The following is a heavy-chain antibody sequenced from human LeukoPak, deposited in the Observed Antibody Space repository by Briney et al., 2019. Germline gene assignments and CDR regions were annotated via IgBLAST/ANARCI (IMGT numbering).Heavy chain of an antibody. V-gene: IGHV4-38-2*02. CDR3: ARLCSSTSCSPAY. D-gene: IGHD2-2*01. CDR2: IYHSGST. Sequence: KPSETLSLTCTVSGYSISSGYYWGWIRQPPGKGLEWIGSIYHSGSTYYNPSLKSRVTISVDTSKNQFSLKLSSVTAADTAVYYCARLCSSTSCSPAYWGQGTLVTVSS. CDR1: GYSISSGYY. J-gene: IGHJ4*02.